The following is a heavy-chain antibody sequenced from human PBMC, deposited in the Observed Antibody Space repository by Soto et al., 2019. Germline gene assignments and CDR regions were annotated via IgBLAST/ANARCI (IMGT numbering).Heavy chain of an antibody. J-gene: IGHJ3*02. CDR2: ISAYNGNT. D-gene: IGHD6-19*01. Sequence: ASVKVSCKASGYTFTSYGISWVRQAPGQGLEWMGWISAYNGNTNYSQKFQGRVTITRDTSASTAYMELSSLRSEDTAVYYCARDMGSSGWYDDAFDIWGQGTMVTVSS. CDR1: GYTFTSYG. V-gene: IGHV1-18*01. CDR3: ARDMGSSGWYDDAFDI.